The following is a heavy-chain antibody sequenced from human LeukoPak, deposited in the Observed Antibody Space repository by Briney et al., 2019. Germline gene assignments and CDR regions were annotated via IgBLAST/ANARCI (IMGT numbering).Heavy chain of an antibody. CDR2: INPNSGGT. Sequence: ASVKVSCKASGYTFTGYYMHWVRQAPGQGLEWMGWINPNSGGTNYAQKFQGRVTMTRDTSISTAYMELSRLRSDDTAVYYCARFYRIWFGESFEDYWGQGTLVTVSS. J-gene: IGHJ4*02. CDR3: ARFYRIWFGESFEDY. D-gene: IGHD3-10*01. V-gene: IGHV1-2*02. CDR1: GYTFTGYY.